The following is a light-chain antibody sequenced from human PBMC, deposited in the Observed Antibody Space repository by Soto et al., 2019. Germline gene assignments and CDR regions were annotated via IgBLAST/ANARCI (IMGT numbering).Light chain of an antibody. CDR3: QHYGSSLFT. CDR1: QIVSSSY. J-gene: IGKJ3*01. CDR2: SAS. Sequence: EIVLTQSPGTLSLSPGERATLSCRASQIVSSSYLAWYQQKPGQAPRLLIYSASGRATGIPDRFSGSGSGTDFTLTISRLEPEDFAVYFCQHYGSSLFTFGPGTKVDIK. V-gene: IGKV3-20*01.